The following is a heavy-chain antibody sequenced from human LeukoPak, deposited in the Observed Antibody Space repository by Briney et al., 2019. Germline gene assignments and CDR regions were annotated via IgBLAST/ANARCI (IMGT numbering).Heavy chain of an antibody. V-gene: IGHV3-53*01. CDR1: AFTVSSNY. CDR3: ARGRDTYDSSSSPYYFDY. J-gene: IGHJ4*02. D-gene: IGHD3-22*01. CDR2: IYSGGYT. Sequence: PGGSLRLSCEASAFTVSSNYMNWVRQAPGKGLEWVSAIYSGGYTYYADSVKGRFTMSRDNSKNTLYLQMNSLRAEDTAVYYCARGRDTYDSSSSPYYFDYWGQGTLLTVSS.